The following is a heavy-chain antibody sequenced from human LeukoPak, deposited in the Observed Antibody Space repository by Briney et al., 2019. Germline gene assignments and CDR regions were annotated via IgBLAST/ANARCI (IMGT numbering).Heavy chain of an antibody. V-gene: IGHV3-11*04. CDR2: ISDSGGTI. CDR3: ARDDLYCSGGSCYSDV. D-gene: IGHD2-15*01. CDR1: GFTFSGYY. J-gene: IGHJ6*04. Sequence: PGGSLRLSCAASGFTFSGYYMNWIRQAPGKGLEWLSYISDSGGTIYYADSVKGRFTISRDNAKNSLYLQMNSLRAEDTAVYYCARDDLYCSGGSCYSDVWGKGTTVTVSS.